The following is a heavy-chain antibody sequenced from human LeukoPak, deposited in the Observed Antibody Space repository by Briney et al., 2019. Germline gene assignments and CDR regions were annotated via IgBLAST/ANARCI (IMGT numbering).Heavy chain of an antibody. CDR1: GYTFTGCY. V-gene: IGHV1-2*02. Sequence: GASVKVSCKASGYTFTGCYMHWVRQAPGQGLEWMGWINPNRGGTNYAQKFQGRVTMTRDTSISTAYMELSRLRSDDTAVYYCARDEGYCSSTSCSNYYYYGMDVWGQGTTVTVSS. CDR3: ARDEGYCSSTSCSNYYYYGMDV. J-gene: IGHJ6*02. D-gene: IGHD2-2*01. CDR2: INPNRGGT.